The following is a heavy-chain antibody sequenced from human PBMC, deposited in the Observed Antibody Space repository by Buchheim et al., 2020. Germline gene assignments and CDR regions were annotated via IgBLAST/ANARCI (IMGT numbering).Heavy chain of an antibody. V-gene: IGHV4-59*01. CDR3: AKGDYCSSTSCYGSYYYYGMDV. D-gene: IGHD2-2*01. CDR2: IYCSGST. CDR1: GGSISSYY. J-gene: IGHJ6*02. Sequence: QVQLQESGPGLVKPSETLSLTCTVSGGSISSYYWSWIRQPPGKGLEWIGYIYCSGSTNYNPSLKSRVTISVDTSKNQFSLKLSSVTAADTAVYYCAKGDYCSSTSCYGSYYYYGMDVWGQGTT.